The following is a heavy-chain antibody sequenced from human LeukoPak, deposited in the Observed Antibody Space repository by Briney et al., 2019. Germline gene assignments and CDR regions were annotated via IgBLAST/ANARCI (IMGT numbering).Heavy chain of an antibody. J-gene: IGHJ5*02. CDR2: ISYDGSNK. Sequence: GGSLRLSCAASGFTFSSYGMHWVRQAPGKGLEWVAVISYDGSNKYYADSVKGRFTISRDNSKNTLYLQMNSLRAEDTAVHYCAKDPGYSSSWSFDPWGQGTLVTVSS. CDR1: GFTFSSYG. V-gene: IGHV3-30*18. CDR3: AKDPGYSSSWSFDP. D-gene: IGHD6-13*01.